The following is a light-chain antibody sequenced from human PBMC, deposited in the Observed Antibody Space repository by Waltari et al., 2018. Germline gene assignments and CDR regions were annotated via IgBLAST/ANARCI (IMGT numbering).Light chain of an antibody. J-gene: IGKJ4*01. CDR3: QQSYTTPLT. CDR1: QTINKY. V-gene: IGKV1-39*01. CDR2: AAS. Sequence: DIQMTQSPSSLSASVGDKVTITCRAGQTINKYLNWYQQKPGKAPRVLIYAASTLQSGVPSRFSGGGSGTDFTLTISSLQPEDFGTYFCQQSYTTPLTFGGGTKVEIK.